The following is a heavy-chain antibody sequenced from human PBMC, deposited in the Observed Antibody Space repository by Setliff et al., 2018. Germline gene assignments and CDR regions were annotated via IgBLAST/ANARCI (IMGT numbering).Heavy chain of an antibody. Sequence: SETLSLTCTVSGGSSSSSSYYWGWIRQPPGKGLEWIGSIYYSGSTNYNPSLKSRVTISVDTSKNQFSLKLSSVTAADTAIYYCARHRAVAGAYYFDFWGQGTLVTVS. D-gene: IGHD6-19*01. CDR2: IYYSGST. V-gene: IGHV4-39*01. J-gene: IGHJ4*02. CDR1: GGSSSSSSYY. CDR3: ARHRAVAGAYYFDF.